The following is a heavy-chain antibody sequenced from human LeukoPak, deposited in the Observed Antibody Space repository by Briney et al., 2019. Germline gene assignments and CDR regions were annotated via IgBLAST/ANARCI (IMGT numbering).Heavy chain of an antibody. CDR2: IWYDGSNK. Sequence: GRSLRLSCAASGFTFSSYGMHWVRQAPGKGLEWVAVIWYDGSNKYYADSVKSRFTISRDNSKDTLYLQMNSLRAEDTAVYYCARDGSGSYYFDYWGQGTLVTVSS. CDR3: ARDGSGSYYFDY. J-gene: IGHJ4*02. V-gene: IGHV3-33*01. CDR1: GFTFSSYG. D-gene: IGHD1-26*01.